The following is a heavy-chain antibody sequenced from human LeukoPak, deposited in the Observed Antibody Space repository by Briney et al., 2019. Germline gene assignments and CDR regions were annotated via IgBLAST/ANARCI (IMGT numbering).Heavy chain of an antibody. V-gene: IGHV1-69*05. D-gene: IGHD3-22*01. CDR2: VIPMLGAA. J-gene: IGHJ3*01. CDR1: GGTLSSYP. CDR3: ARGRRLITWDAFDV. Sequence: EASVKVSCKTSGGTLSSYPISWVRQAPGQGLEWMGVVIPMLGAANYAQRFQDRVTITTDESPSTADLELNSLSSEDTGGYYCARGRRLITWDAFDVWGQATLVSVSS.